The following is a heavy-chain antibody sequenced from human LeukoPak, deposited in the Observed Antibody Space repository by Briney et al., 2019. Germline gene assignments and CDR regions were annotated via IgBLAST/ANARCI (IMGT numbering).Heavy chain of an antibody. CDR1: GYTFTGYY. Sequence: ASVKVSCKASGYTFTGYYMHWVRQAPGQGLEWMGWINPNSGGTNYAQKFQGRVTMTGDTSISTAYMELSRLRSDDTAVYYCARVWAYYYYGSGSIVDDAFDIWGQGTMVTVPS. CDR2: INPNSGGT. D-gene: IGHD3-10*01. CDR3: ARVWAYYYYGSGSIVDDAFDI. V-gene: IGHV1-2*02. J-gene: IGHJ3*02.